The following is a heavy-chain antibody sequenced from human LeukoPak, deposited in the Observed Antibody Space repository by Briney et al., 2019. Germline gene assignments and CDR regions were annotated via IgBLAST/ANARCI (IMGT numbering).Heavy chain of an antibody. V-gene: IGHV4-34*01. Sequence: SSETLSLTCAVYGGSFSGYYWSWIRQPPGKGLEWIGEINHSGSTNYNPSLKSRVTISVDTSKNQFSLKLSSVTAADTAVYYCARSRARELPYPLYYFDYWGQGTLVTVSS. CDR1: GGSFSGYY. D-gene: IGHD1-26*01. CDR2: INHSGST. CDR3: ARSRARELPYPLYYFDY. J-gene: IGHJ4*02.